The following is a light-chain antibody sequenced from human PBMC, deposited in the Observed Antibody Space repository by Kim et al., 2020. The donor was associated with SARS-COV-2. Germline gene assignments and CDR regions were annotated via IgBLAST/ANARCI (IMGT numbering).Light chain of an antibody. J-gene: IGKJ1*01. CDR3: QQYSSSPAT. CDR1: QSVSSNY. V-gene: IGKV3-20*01. CDR2: GAS. Sequence: EIVLTQSPCTLSLSPGERATLSCRASQSVSSNYLAWYQQKPGQAPRLLIYGASSRATGIPDRFSGSGSGTDFTLTITRLEPEDFAVYYCQQYSSSPATFGQGTKVDIK.